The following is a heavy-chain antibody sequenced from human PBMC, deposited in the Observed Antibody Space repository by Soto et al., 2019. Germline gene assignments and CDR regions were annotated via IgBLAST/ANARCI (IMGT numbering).Heavy chain of an antibody. CDR3: ATVHGTSRSFDS. V-gene: IGHV3-23*01. Sequence: EVQLLESVGGLVQPGGSLRLSCAASGFTFSTSAMTWVRQAPGKGLEWVSTTGLNGRTTYYADSLKGRFTVSRDNSKNTLDLQMSGLRAEDTAVYYCATVHGTSRSFDSWGQGTLVTVSS. CDR1: GFTFSTSA. J-gene: IGHJ4*02. CDR2: TGLNGRTT.